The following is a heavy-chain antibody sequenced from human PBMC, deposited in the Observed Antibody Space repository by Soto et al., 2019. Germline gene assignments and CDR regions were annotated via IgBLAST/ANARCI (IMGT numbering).Heavy chain of an antibody. J-gene: IGHJ4*02. Sequence: VSVKVSWKTSGDAFTNYALSWVRHTPEQGLEWVGLVSAYNGFTHFAQKFQGRVTVHTDTATNTVYRDLRLRTSDDTGSYYCARGGTARHLDFRGQGTPVT. CDR1: GDAFTNYA. CDR2: VSAYNGFT. CDR3: ARGGTARHLDF. V-gene: IGHV1-18*01. D-gene: IGHD6-6*01.